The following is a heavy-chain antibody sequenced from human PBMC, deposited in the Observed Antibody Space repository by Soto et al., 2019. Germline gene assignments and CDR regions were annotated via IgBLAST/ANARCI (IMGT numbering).Heavy chain of an antibody. V-gene: IGHV4-39*01. CDR3: ARLQAAVPHY. D-gene: IGHD6-13*01. Sequence: QLQLQESGPGLVKPSETLSLTCTVSGDSISGSPYYWGWIRQPPGKGLEWIASIFYDGYSYYTPSLKNRASISVDTSKNQFSLKLTSVAAADTAIYFCARLQAAVPHYWGQGTLVIVSS. J-gene: IGHJ4*02. CDR1: GDSISGSPYY. CDR2: IFYDGYS.